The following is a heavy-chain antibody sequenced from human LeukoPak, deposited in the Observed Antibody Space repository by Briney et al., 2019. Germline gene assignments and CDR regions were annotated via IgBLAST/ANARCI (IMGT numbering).Heavy chain of an antibody. Sequence: GGSLRLSCAASGFTFSSYAMHWVRQAPAKGLQWVAVISYDGSSKYYTDSVKGRFTISRDNSKNTLYLQMNTLRADDTAVYFCARDLMATIYYYYGMDVWGRGATVTVSS. CDR3: ARDLMATIYYYYGMDV. D-gene: IGHD5-24*01. J-gene: IGHJ6*02. V-gene: IGHV3-30-3*01. CDR1: GFTFSSYA. CDR2: ISYDGSSK.